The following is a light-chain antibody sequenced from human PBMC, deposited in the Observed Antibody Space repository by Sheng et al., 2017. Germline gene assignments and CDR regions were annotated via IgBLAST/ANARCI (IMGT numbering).Light chain of an antibody. V-gene: IGKV1-NL1*01. Sequence: DIQVTQSPSSLSASVGDRVTITCRASEGLGYALAWYQQKPGEAPKLLVNGVSRLESGVPSRFSDSRSGTDYTLTISSLQPEDFATYYCQQYYSTNSFGQGTKLEIK. J-gene: IGKJ2*03. CDR1: EGLGYA. CDR2: GVS. CDR3: QQYYSTNS.